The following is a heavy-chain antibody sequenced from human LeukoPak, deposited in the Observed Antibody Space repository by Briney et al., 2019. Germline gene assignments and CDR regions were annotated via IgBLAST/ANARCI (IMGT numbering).Heavy chain of an antibody. V-gene: IGHV1-69*05. CDR1: GGTFCSYA. Sequence: ASVKVSCKASGGTFCSYAISWVRQAPGQGLEWMGGIIPIFGTANYAQKFQGRVTITTDESTSTAYMELSSLRSEDTAVYHCARVWAYSGSYQPLVYWGQGTLVTVSS. CDR3: ARVWAYSGSYQPLVY. CDR2: IIPIFGTA. J-gene: IGHJ4*02. D-gene: IGHD1-26*01.